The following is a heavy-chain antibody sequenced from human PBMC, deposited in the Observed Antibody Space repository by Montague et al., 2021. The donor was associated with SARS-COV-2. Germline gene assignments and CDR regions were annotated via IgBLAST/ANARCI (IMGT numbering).Heavy chain of an antibody. CDR1: GYSFTSYW. D-gene: IGHD3-22*01. CDR2: IYPGDSDT. V-gene: IGHV5-51*01. Sequence: QSGAEVKKSGESLKISCKGSGYSFTSYWIGWVRQMPGKGLEWMGIIYPGDSDTRYSPSFQGQVTISADKSISTAYLQWSSLKASDTAMYYCARRRGLEGYYYNSESYAFDVWGQGTMVTVSS. CDR3: ARRRGLEGYYYNSESYAFDV. J-gene: IGHJ3*01.